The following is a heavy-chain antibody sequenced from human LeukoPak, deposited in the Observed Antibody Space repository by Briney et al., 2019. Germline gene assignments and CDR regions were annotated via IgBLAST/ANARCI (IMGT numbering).Heavy chain of an antibody. D-gene: IGHD3-22*01. CDR2: IYSGYST. CDR1: GFTVSSNY. Sequence: PGGSLRLSCAASGFTVSSNYMSWVRQAPGKGLEWVSVIYSGYSTYYADSVKGRFTISRDNSKNTLYLQMNSLRAEDTAVYYCARAKTDYYDNSGAFDNWGQGTLVTVSS. CDR3: ARAKTDYYDNSGAFDN. V-gene: IGHV3-53*01. J-gene: IGHJ4*02.